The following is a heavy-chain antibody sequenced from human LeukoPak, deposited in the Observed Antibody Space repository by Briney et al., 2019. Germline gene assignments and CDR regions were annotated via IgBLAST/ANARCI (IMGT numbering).Heavy chain of an antibody. CDR2: INPNSGGT. CDR3: ARELNYDSSGYHFDY. Sequence: SVKVPCKASGYTFTVYFMHWVRQAPGQGLEWMGWINPNSGGTNYAQKFQGRVTMTRDTSISTAYMELSRLRSDDTAVYYCARELNYDSSGYHFDYWGQGTLVTVSS. D-gene: IGHD3-22*01. J-gene: IGHJ4*02. CDR1: GYTFTVYF. V-gene: IGHV1-2*02.